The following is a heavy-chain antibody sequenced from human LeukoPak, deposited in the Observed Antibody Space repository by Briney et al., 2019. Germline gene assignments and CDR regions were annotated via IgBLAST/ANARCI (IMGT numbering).Heavy chain of an antibody. CDR1: GFTFSDYY. D-gene: IGHD5-24*01. CDR2: ISSSGRTK. CDR3: ARDWESVVEID. J-gene: IGHJ4*02. Sequence: GGSLRLSCAASGFTFSDYYMSWISQAPGKGLEWVSYISSSGRTKYYADSVKGRFTISRDNAKNSLYLQMNSLRAEDTAVYYCARDWESVVEIDRGQGTLVTVSS. V-gene: IGHV3-11*01.